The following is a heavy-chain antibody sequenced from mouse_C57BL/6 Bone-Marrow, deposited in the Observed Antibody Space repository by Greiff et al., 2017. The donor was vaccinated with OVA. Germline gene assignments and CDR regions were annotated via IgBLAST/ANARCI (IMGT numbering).Heavy chain of an antibody. V-gene: IGHV1-22*01. CDR3: ARSRDYGSSHYFDY. Sequence: VQLQQSGPELVKPGASVKMSCKASGYTFTDYNMHWVKQSHGKSLEWIGYINPNNGGTSYNQKFKGKATLTVNKSSSTAYMELRSLTSEDSAVYYCARSRDYGSSHYFDYWGQGTTLTVSS. CDR2: INPNNGGT. D-gene: IGHD1-1*01. J-gene: IGHJ2*01. CDR1: GYTFTDYN.